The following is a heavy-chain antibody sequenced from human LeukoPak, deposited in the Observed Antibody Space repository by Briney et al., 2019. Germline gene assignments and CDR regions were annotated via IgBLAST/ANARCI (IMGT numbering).Heavy chain of an antibody. D-gene: IGHD1-1*01. CDR1: GFTVSDYY. Sequence: GGSLRLSCVASGFTVSDYYMSWVRQAPGKGLEWVSLLYTDDTTIYSDSVEGRFTISRDDSKNTIYLHMTTLRGEDTAVYYCARGGAFYWNPRYWGQGTLVTVSS. V-gene: IGHV3-53*01. J-gene: IGHJ4*02. CDR2: LYTDDTT. CDR3: ARGGAFYWNPRY.